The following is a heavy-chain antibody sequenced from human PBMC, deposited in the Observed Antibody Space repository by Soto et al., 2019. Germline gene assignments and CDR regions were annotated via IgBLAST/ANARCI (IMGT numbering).Heavy chain of an antibody. CDR2: ISHGGNT. CDR3: ARTSYDILTGRLDAFDI. CDR1: VGAMNNGGYS. D-gene: IGHD3-9*01. Sequence: TLSLTCAVSVGAMNNGGYSWSWLRQPPGKGLEWIGYISHGGNTYYNPSLRSRVIMSIDKSKNHFSLGLKSVTAADTATYYCARTSYDILTGRLDAFDIWGQGTMVTVSS. V-gene: IGHV4-30-2*01. J-gene: IGHJ3*02.